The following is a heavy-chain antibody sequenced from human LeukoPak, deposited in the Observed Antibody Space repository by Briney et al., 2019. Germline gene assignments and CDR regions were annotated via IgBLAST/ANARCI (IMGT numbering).Heavy chain of an antibody. V-gene: IGHV3-23*01. J-gene: IGHJ4*02. CDR1: GFTFSGYG. D-gene: IGHD2-15*01. CDR2: ISGGGGST. Sequence: PGGSLRLSCAASGFTFSGYGMSWVRQAPGKGLKWVSAISGGGGSTYYADSVKGRITISRDNSKNTLYLQMNSLRAEDTAVYYCAKGVGYCSGGSCQQFDYWGQGTLVTVSS. CDR3: AKGVGYCSGGSCQQFDY.